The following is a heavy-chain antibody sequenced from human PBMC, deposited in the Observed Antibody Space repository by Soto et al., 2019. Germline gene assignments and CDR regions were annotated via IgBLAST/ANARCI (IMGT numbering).Heavy chain of an antibody. D-gene: IGHD5-12*01. V-gene: IGHV3-30-3*01. CDR2: ISYDGSNK. Sequence: GGSLRLSCAATGFTFSSYAMHWVRQAPGKGLEWVAVISYDGSNKYYADSVKGRFTISRDNSKNTLYLQMNSLRAEDTAVYYCARDPGWLQFLDYWGQGTLITVSS. CDR3: ARDPGWLQFLDY. CDR1: GFTFSSYA. J-gene: IGHJ4*02.